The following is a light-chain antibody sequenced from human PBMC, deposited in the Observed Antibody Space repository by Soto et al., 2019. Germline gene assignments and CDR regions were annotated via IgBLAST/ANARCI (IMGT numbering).Light chain of an antibody. J-gene: IGKJ4*01. CDR1: QSVSSN. Sequence: EIVMTQSPATLSVSPGERATLSCRASQSVSSNLAWYQQKPGQAPRLLIYGASTRATGIPARFSGSGSGTEFTLNISSLQSEDFAVYYCQQYNNWPPLLSFGGGNKVEIK. V-gene: IGKV3-15*01. CDR3: QQYNNWPPLLS. CDR2: GAS.